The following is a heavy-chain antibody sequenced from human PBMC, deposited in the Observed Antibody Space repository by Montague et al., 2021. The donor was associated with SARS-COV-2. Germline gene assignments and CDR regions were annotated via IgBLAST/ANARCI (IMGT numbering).Heavy chain of an antibody. D-gene: IGHD3-10*01. J-gene: IGHJ6*03. V-gene: IGHV4-34*01. CDR2: IHHGGST. CDR1: GGSFSTYS. Sequence: SETLSLTCAVYGGSFSTYSWTWIRQPPGKGLEWIGEIHHGGSTNYNPSLKSRVTISADTSKNQFSLKLTSVAAADTAVYYCARLGDGVVPSPILGVGPYYSYYYLDVWGKGTTVTVSS. CDR3: ARLGDGVVPSPILGVGPYYSYYYLDV.